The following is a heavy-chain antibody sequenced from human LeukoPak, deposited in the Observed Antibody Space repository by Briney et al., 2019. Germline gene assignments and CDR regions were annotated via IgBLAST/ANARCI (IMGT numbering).Heavy chain of an antibody. D-gene: IGHD3-3*01. Sequence: QPGGSLRLSCAASGFTFSSYSMNWVRHAPGKGLEWVSYISSSSSTIYYADSVKGRFTISRDNAKNSLYLQMNSLRAEDTAVYYCARGTLYDFWSGYSAFDIWGQGTMVTVSS. V-gene: IGHV3-48*01. CDR3: ARGTLYDFWSGYSAFDI. CDR2: ISSSSSTI. J-gene: IGHJ3*02. CDR1: GFTFSSYS.